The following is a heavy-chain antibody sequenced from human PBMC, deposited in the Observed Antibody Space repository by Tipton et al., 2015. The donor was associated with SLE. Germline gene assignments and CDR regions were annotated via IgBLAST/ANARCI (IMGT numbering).Heavy chain of an antibody. D-gene: IGHD3-22*01. V-gene: IGHV4-39*07. CDR2: KYYSGST. Sequence: TLSLTCTVSGGSVSSSSYYWGWVRQPPGKGLEWIGSKYYSGSTYYNPSLKSRVTISIDTSRNQFSLKVTSLTAADAAVYYCARAPDYYDTSAFESWGQGTLVIVSS. CDR3: ARAPDYYDTSAFES. J-gene: IGHJ4*02. CDR1: GGSVSSSSYY.